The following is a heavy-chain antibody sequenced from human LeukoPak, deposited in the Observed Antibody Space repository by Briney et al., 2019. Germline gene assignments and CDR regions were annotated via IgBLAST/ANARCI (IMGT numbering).Heavy chain of an antibody. Sequence: PGGSLRLSCVASGFTFSNYLMNWVRQAPGKGLEWVAGISHSGSSIYYADSVKGRFTITRDNSKNTLYLQMDRLTVENTAVYYCAMALDYWGQGTLVTVSS. CDR2: ISHSGSSI. J-gene: IGHJ4*02. V-gene: IGHV3-23*01. CDR1: GFTFSNYL. CDR3: AMALDY.